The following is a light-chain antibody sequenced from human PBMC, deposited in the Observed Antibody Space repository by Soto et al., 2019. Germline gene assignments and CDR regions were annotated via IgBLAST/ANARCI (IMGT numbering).Light chain of an antibody. CDR1: HSISSY. CDR2: AAS. J-gene: IGKJ5*01. V-gene: IGKV1-39*01. Sequence: IHITQSRSSLSASVVDRVTIAWQASHSISSYLNWYQQKPGKAPKLLIYAASSLESGVPSRFSGSGSGTDFTLTISSLQPEDFATYYCQQSYSTPITFGQGTRLEIK. CDR3: QQSYSTPIT.